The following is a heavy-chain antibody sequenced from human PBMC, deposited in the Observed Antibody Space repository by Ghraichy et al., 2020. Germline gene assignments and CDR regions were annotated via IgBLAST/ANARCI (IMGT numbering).Heavy chain of an antibody. D-gene: IGHD2-2*01. Sequence: SVKVSCKASGGTFSSYAISWVRQAPGQGLEWMGGIIPIFGIANYAQKFQGRVTITADKSTSTAYMELSSLRSEDTAVYYCVRDGTSQLLSTNYYYYGMDVWGQGTTVTVSS. CDR1: GGTFSSYA. CDR3: VRDGTSQLLSTNYYYYGMDV. V-gene: IGHV1-69*10. J-gene: IGHJ6*02. CDR2: IIPIFGIA.